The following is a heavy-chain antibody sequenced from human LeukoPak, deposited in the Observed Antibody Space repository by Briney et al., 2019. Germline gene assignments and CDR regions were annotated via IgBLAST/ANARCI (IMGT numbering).Heavy chain of an antibody. D-gene: IGHD5-12*01. CDR1: GGSISSGGYY. CDR2: INHSGST. V-gene: IGHV4-39*07. Sequence: SETLSLTCTVSGGSISSGGYYWSWIRQPPGKGLEWIGEINHSGSTNYNPSLKSRVTISVDTSKNQFSLKLSSVTAADTAVYYCARALRVATILWGQGTLVTVSS. J-gene: IGHJ4*02. CDR3: ARALRVATIL.